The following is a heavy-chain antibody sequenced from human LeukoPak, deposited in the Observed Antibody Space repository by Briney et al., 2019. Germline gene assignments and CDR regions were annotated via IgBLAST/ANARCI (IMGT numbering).Heavy chain of an antibody. V-gene: IGHV4-39*07. CDR1: GVSISSSSYY. D-gene: IGHD5-24*01. Sequence: SETLSLTCTVSGVSISSSSYYWGWIRQPPGKGLEWIGSIYYSGSTYYNPSLKSRVTISVDTSKNQFSLKLSSVTAADTAVYYCAREPRRDGYNDYWGQGTLVTVSS. CDR3: AREPRRDGYNDY. CDR2: IYYSGST. J-gene: IGHJ4*02.